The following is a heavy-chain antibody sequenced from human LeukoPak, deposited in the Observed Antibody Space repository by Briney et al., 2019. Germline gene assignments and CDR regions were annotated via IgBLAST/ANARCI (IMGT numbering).Heavy chain of an antibody. V-gene: IGHV3-48*03. CDR3: AKGAAVAGSTATFDY. CDR1: GFTFSSYE. Sequence: GGSLRFSCAASGFTFSSYEMNWVRQAPGKGLEWVSYISSGGITIDYADSVKGRFTISRDNAKNSVYLQMNSLRAEDTAVYYCAKGAAVAGSTATFDYWGQGTLVTVSS. D-gene: IGHD6-19*01. CDR2: ISSGGITI. J-gene: IGHJ4*02.